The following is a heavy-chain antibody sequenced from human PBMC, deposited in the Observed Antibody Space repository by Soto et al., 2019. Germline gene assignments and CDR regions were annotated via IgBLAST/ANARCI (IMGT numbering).Heavy chain of an antibody. Sequence: SETLSLTCTVSGGSITSYCWSWIRQPPGKGLEWIGYIYFSGSANYNPSLKSRVTISVDTSKNQFSLKLSSVTAADTAVYYCARGQSSDPFDYWGQGTLVTVSS. CDR3: ARGQSSDPFDY. J-gene: IGHJ4*02. CDR1: GGSITSYC. D-gene: IGHD6-6*01. V-gene: IGHV4-59*08. CDR2: IYFSGSA.